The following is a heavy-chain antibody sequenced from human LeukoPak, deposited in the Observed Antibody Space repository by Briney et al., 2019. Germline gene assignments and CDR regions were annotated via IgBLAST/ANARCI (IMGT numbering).Heavy chain of an antibody. CDR3: ASCYYDSSGYYYAGWFDP. CDR2: ISSSGSTI. V-gene: IGHV3-48*03. CDR1: GFTFSSYE. Sequence: GGSLRLSCAASGFTFSSYEMNWVRQAPGKGLEWVSYISSSGSTIYYADSVKGRFTISRDNANNSLYLQMNSMRAEDTAVYYCASCYYDSSGYYYAGWFDPWGQGTLVTVSS. D-gene: IGHD3-22*01. J-gene: IGHJ5*02.